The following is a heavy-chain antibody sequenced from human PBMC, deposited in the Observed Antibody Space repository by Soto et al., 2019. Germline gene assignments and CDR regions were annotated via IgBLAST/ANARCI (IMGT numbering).Heavy chain of an antibody. J-gene: IGHJ5*02. CDR3: ARWWSSSRQGFDP. Sequence: QVQLQESGPGLVKPSQTLSLTCTVSGGSISSGDYYWSWIRQHPGKGLEWIGYIYYSGSTYYNPSLKSRVXISVDTSKNQFSLKLSSVTAADTAVYYCARWWSSSRQGFDPWGQGTLVTVSS. CDR1: GGSISSGDYY. CDR2: IYYSGST. V-gene: IGHV4-31*03. D-gene: IGHD2-8*02.